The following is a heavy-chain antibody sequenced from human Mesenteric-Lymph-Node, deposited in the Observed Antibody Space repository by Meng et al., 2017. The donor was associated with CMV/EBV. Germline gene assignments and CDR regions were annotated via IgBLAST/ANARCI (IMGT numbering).Heavy chain of an antibody. D-gene: IGHD3-16*02. J-gene: IGHJ4*02. CDR3: ARGSKWRARYFDY. Sequence: GSLRLSCTVSGGSISSSSYYWGWIRQPPGKGLEWIGSIYYSGDTYYNPSLKSRVTMSVDTSKNQMSLKLTSVTAADTAVYYCARGSKWRARYFDYWGQGTLVTVSS. CDR2: IYYSGDT. V-gene: IGHV4-39*07. CDR1: GGSISSSSYY.